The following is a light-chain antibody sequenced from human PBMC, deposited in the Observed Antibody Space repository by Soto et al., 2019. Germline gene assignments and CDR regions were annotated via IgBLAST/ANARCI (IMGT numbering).Light chain of an antibody. Sequence: QSVLTQSPSASGTPGQRVTISCSGSRSNIGTYTVNWYQQLPGTAPTLLIFRNHQRPSGVPDRFSGSKSGTSASLAISGPQSADEADYYCAAWDDRLRAVVFGGGTKLTVL. J-gene: IGLJ2*01. CDR3: AAWDDRLRAVV. CDR1: RSNIGTYT. V-gene: IGLV1-44*01. CDR2: RNH.